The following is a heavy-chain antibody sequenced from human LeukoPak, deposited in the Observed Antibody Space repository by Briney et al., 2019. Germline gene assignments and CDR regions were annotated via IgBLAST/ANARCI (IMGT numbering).Heavy chain of an antibody. D-gene: IGHD2-15*01. CDR2: ISSSSSTI. CDR1: GFTFSGYS. J-gene: IGHJ3*02. Sequence: GGSLRLSCAASGFTFSGYSMNWVRQAPGKGLEWVSYISSSSSTIYYADPVKGRFTISRDNAKNSPYLQMNSLRDEDTAVYYCARDGGAYCSGGSCYEVDAFDIWGQGTMVTVSS. V-gene: IGHV3-48*02. CDR3: ARDGGAYCSGGSCYEVDAFDI.